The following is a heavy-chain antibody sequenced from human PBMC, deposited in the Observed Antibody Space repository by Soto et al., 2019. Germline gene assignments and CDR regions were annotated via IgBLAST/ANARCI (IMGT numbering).Heavy chain of an antibody. CDR2: IYWNDDK. D-gene: IGHD3-22*01. J-gene: IGHJ5*02. CDR3: AHRVAYYYDSSGYYWFDP. V-gene: IGHV2-5*01. CDR1: GFSLSTSGVG. Sequence: QITLKESGPALVNPTQTLTLTCTFSGFSLSTSGVGVGWIRQPPGKALEWLALIYWNDDKRYSPSLKSRLTIAKDTAKNQVVHTMTNMDPVDTATYYCAHRVAYYYDSSGYYWFDPWGQGTLVTVSS.